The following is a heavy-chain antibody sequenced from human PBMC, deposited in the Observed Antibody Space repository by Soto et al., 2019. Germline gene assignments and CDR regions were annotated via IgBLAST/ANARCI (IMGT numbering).Heavy chain of an antibody. V-gene: IGHV1-69*12. Sequence: QVQLVQSGAEVKKPGSSVKVSCKASGGTFSSYAISWVRQAPGQGLEWMGGIIPIFGTANYAQKFQGRVTITEDESTSKAYMDLSSLRSEDTAVYYGARSIAVAGTFDWFDPWGEVSLVTVSS. CDR3: ARSIAVAGTFDWFDP. CDR2: IIPIFGTA. CDR1: GGTFSSYA. D-gene: IGHD6-19*01. J-gene: IGHJ5*02.